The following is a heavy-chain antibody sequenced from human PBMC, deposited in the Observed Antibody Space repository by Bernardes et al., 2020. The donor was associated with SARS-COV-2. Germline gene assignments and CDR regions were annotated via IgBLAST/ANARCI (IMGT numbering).Heavy chain of an antibody. CDR2: FISNGRTT. V-gene: IGHV3-74*01. Sequence: GGSLRPSCAASGFTASDYLVHWARKGTGKGLEWVSRFISNGRTTSYADSMKGRFTISRDNAKNTLDLQMNRLRAEETAVYYCARRVSGDGYYYFDYWGQGALVTVSA. CDR1: GFTASDYL. D-gene: IGHD5-12*01. J-gene: IGHJ4*02. CDR3: ARRVSGDGYYYFDY.